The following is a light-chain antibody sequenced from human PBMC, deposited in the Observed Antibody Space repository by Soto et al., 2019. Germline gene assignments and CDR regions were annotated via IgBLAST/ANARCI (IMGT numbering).Light chain of an antibody. Sequence: QSVLTQPSSASGTPGQRVTISCSGSSSNIGSNTVNWYQQLPGTAPKLLISNNDQRPSGVPDRFSGSKSGTSASLAISGLQSDDESDYYCAAWDDSLHAVVFGGGTKVTVL. CDR1: SSNIGSNT. CDR2: NND. CDR3: AAWDDSLHAVV. J-gene: IGLJ2*01. V-gene: IGLV1-44*01.